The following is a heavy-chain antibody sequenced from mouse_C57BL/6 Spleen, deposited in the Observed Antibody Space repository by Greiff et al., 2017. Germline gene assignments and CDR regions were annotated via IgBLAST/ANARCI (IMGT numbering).Heavy chain of an antibody. CDR2: INPNNGGT. V-gene: IGHV1-26*01. CDR3: ARHHYGSSYRDY. D-gene: IGHD1-1*01. J-gene: IGHJ2*01. Sequence: VQLQQSGPELVKPGASVKISCKASGYTFTDYYMNWVKQSHGKSLEWIGDINPNNGGTSYNQKFKGKATLTVDKSSSTAYMELRSLTSEDSAVYYCARHHYGSSYRDYWGQGTTLTVSS. CDR1: GYTFTDYY.